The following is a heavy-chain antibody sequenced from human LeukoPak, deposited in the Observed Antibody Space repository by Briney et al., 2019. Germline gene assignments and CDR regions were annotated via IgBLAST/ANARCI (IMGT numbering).Heavy chain of an antibody. D-gene: IGHD2-2*01. CDR3: AKDAAVVVPAAMGYMDV. V-gene: IGHV3-30*02. CDR2: IRYDGSNK. J-gene: IGHJ6*03. Sequence: GGSLRLSCAASGFTFSSCGMHWVRQAPGKGLEWVAFIRYDGSNKYYADSVKGRFTISRDNSKNTLYLQMNSLRAEDTAVYYCAKDAAVVVPAAMGYMDVWGKGTTVTVSS. CDR1: GFTFSSCG.